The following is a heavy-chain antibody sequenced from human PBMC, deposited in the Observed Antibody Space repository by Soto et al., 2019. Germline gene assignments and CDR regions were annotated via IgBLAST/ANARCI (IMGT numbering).Heavy chain of an antibody. CDR1: GGSISSYY. V-gene: IGHV4-59*08. CDR2: IYYSGST. J-gene: IGHJ4*02. D-gene: IGHD2-21*01. CDR3: ARHIPAISISDH. Sequence: SETLSLTCTVSGGSISSYYWSWIRQPPGKGLEWIGYIYYSGSTNYNPSLKSRVTISVDTSKNQFSLKLSSVTAADTAVYYCARHIPAISISDHWGQGTLVTVSS.